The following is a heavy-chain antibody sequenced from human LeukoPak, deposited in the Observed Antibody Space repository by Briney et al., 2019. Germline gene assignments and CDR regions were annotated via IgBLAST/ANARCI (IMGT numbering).Heavy chain of an antibody. D-gene: IGHD6-13*01. CDR3: AREGSSWYQLDYYYYYGMDV. J-gene: IGHJ6*02. CDR2: ISSSGSTI. CDR1: GFTFSDYY. V-gene: IGHV3-11*04. Sequence: GGSLRLSCAASGFTFSDYYMSWIRQAPGKGLEWVSYISSSGSTIYYADSVKGRFTISRDNAKNSLYLQMNSLRAEDTAVYYCAREGSSWYQLDYYYYYGMDVWGQGTTVTVSS.